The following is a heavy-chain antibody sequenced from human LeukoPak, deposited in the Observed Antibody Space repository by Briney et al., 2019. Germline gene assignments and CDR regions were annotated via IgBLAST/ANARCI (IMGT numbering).Heavy chain of an antibody. J-gene: IGHJ4*02. CDR1: GFTFSSYG. CDR3: GKGAGATITLGYFDY. D-gene: IGHD5-24*01. V-gene: IGHV3-33*06. Sequence: GGSLRLSCAASGFTFSSYGMHWVRQAPGKGLEWVAVNGSNKYYADSVKGRFTISRDNSKNTLYLQMNSLRAEDTAVYYCGKGAGATITLGYFDYWGQGTLVTVSS. CDR2: NGSNK.